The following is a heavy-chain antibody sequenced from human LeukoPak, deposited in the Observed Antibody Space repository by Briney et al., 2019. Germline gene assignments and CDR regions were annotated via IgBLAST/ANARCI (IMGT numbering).Heavy chain of an antibody. D-gene: IGHD4-23*01. V-gene: IGHV3-74*01. CDR2: ITTDGMYT. Sequence: PGGSLRLSCAASGFTFDDYAMHWVRQAPGKGLVWISRITTDGMYTAYADSVKGRFTISRDNAKNTLYLQMNSLRADDTAVYFCVRDFSVERVANWGQGTLVTVSS. CDR1: GFTFDDYA. J-gene: IGHJ4*02. CDR3: VRDFSVERVAN.